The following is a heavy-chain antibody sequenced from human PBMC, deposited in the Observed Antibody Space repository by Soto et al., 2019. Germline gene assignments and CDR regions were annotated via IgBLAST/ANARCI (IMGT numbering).Heavy chain of an antibody. J-gene: IGHJ5*02. V-gene: IGHV2-5*02. CDR2: IYWDDDK. CDR1: GFSLSTRGVG. D-gene: IGHD6-19*01. CDR3: AYSGVVAGEDWFDP. Sequence: QITLKESGPTLVKPTQTLTLACTFSGFSLSTRGVGVGWIRQPPGKALEWLALIYWDDDKRYSPSLKSRLTNTKDTPKNQVVLTMTNMDPVDTATYYCAYSGVVAGEDWFDPWGQGTLVTVSS.